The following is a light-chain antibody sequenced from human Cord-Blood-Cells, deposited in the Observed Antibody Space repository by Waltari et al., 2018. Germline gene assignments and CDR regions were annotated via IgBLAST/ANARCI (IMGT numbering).Light chain of an antibody. Sequence: QSVLTQPPSASGTPGQRVTISCSGSSSNIGSNTVTWYQQLPGTAPKLRIYSNNQRPSGVPGRCSGSKSGTSASLASSGLQSEDEADYYCAAWDDSLNGWVFGGGTKLTVL. CDR3: AAWDDSLNGWV. CDR1: SSNIGSNT. CDR2: SNN. J-gene: IGLJ3*02. V-gene: IGLV1-44*01.